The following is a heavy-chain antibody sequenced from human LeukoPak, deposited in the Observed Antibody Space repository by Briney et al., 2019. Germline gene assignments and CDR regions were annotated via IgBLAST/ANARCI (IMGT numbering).Heavy chain of an antibody. CDR2: ISGSGGST. D-gene: IGHD3-10*01. CDR1: GFTLSSYA. CDR3: AKDAWFGELLSGYYFDY. V-gene: IGHV3-23*01. Sequence: GGSLRLSCAASGFTLSSYAMSWVRQAPGKGLEWVSAISGSGGSTYYADSVKGRFTISRDNSKNTLYLQMNSLRAEDTAVYYCAKDAWFGELLSGYYFDYCGQGTLVTVSS. J-gene: IGHJ4*02.